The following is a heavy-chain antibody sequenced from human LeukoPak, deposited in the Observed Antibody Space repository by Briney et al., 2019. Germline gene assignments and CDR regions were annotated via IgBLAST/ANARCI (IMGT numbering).Heavy chain of an antibody. CDR1: GFTFSSYA. J-gene: IGHJ6*03. V-gene: IGHV3-23*01. Sequence: GGSLRLSCAAPGFTFSSYAMSWVRQAPGKGLEWVSAISGSGGSTYYADSVKGRFTTSRNNSTNTLYLKMNSLRAEDTAVYYCLTRSLVAVTGNYYMDVWGKGTTVTVSS. CDR2: ISGSGGST. D-gene: IGHD6-19*01. CDR3: LTRSLVAVTGNYYMDV.